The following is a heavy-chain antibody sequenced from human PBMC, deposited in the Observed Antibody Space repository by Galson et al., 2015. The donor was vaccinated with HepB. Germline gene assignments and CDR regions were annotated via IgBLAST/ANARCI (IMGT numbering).Heavy chain of an antibody. Sequence: SLRLSCAASGFTFSSYGMHWVRQAPGKGLEWVAVIWYDGSNKYYADSVKGRFTISRDNSKNTLYLQMNSLRAEDTAVYYCARAGGAAAVDYWGQGTLVTVSS. CDR3: ARAGGAAAVDY. V-gene: IGHV3-33*08. CDR1: GFTFSSYG. J-gene: IGHJ4*02. D-gene: IGHD6-13*01. CDR2: IWYDGSNK.